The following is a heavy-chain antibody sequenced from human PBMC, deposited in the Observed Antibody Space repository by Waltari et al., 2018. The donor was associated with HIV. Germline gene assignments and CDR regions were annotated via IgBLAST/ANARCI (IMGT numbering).Heavy chain of an antibody. Sequence: EVQLVESGGGLVQPGGSLRLSCAASGFTFSSYEMNWVRQAPGKGLEWVSYISSSGSTIYYADSVKGRFTISRDNAKNSLYLQMNSLRAEDTAVYYCARGHYYDSSGYYGYWGQGTLVTVSS. CDR1: GFTFSSYE. CDR2: ISSSGSTI. V-gene: IGHV3-48*03. J-gene: IGHJ4*02. D-gene: IGHD3-22*01. CDR3: ARGHYYDSSGYYGY.